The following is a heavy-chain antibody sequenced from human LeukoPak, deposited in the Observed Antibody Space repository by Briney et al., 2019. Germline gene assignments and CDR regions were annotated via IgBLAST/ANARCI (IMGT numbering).Heavy chain of an antibody. D-gene: IGHD4/OR15-4a*01. CDR1: GFTFSNYC. V-gene: IGHV3-23*01. CDR2: ISGSGDST. J-gene: IGHJ4*02. CDR3: AKYGAPGWSGYLDY. Sequence: GGSLRLSCAASGFTFSNYCVTWVRQAPGKALEWVSSISGSGDSTYFADSVKGRFTISRDNSKNTLYLQMNSLRVEDTAIYYCAKYGAPGWSGYLDYWGQGTLVTVSS.